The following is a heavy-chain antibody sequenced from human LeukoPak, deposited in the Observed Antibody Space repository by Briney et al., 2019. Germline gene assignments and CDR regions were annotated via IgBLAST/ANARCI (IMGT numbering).Heavy chain of an antibody. CDR3: AKGIAVAGTHYYFDY. CDR2: VSSDGYNK. D-gene: IGHD6-19*01. V-gene: IGHV3-30*18. CDR1: GFTFSRSG. J-gene: IGHJ4*02. Sequence: GGSLRLSCAASGFTFSRSGLHWVRQAPGKGLEWVAVVSSDGYNKYYSDSVKGRFTISRDNSKNTLYLQMNSLRAEDTAVYYCAKGIAVAGTHYYFDYWGQGTLVTVSS.